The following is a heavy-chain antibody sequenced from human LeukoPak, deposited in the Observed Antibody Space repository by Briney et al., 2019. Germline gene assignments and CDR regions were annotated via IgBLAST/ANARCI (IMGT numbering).Heavy chain of an antibody. V-gene: IGHV4-34*01. D-gene: IGHD3-3*01. CDR3: ARGLKSLNYDFWSGYSSCWFDP. CDR2: INHSGSI. Sequence: SETLSLTCAVYDGSLSGYYWSWIRQPPGKGLQWIGEINHSGSIKNNASLKSRVTISIDTSKNQFSLKLSSVTAADTAVYYCARGLKSLNYDFWSGYSSCWFDPWGQGTLVTVSS. J-gene: IGHJ5*02. CDR1: DGSLSGYY.